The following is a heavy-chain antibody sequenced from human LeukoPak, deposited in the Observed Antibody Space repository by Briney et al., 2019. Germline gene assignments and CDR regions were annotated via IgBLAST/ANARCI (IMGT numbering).Heavy chain of an antibody. D-gene: IGHD3-22*01. CDR2: INHDGSEK. CDR3: ATDRKSYDWSDYRFHY. Sequence: GGSLRLSRAASGFTFSTYWMNWFRQAPGKGLEWVGNINHDGSEKNYVDSAKGRFTISRDNAKDSLYLQMNSLRAEDTAVYYCATDRKSYDWSDYRFHYWGQGALVTVSS. V-gene: IGHV3-7*01. J-gene: IGHJ4*01. CDR1: GFTFSTYW.